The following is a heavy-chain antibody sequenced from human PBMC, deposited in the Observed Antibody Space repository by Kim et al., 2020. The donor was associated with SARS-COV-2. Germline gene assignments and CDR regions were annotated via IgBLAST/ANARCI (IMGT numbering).Heavy chain of an antibody. CDR1: GGSISSTAYY. J-gene: IGHJ4*02. CDR3: ARHAVAGTPHGYFDY. D-gene: IGHD6-19*01. CDR2: VYYRWTT. Sequence: SETLSLTCSVSGGSISSTAYYWGWIRQPPGKGLEWIGGVYYRWTTYYNPSLKSRVTISVDTSRNQFSLSLTSVTAADTAVYYCARHAVAGTPHGYFDYWGQGTLVTVSS. V-gene: IGHV4-39*01.